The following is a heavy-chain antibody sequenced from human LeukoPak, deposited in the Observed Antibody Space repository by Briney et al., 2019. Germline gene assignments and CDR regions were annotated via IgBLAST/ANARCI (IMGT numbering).Heavy chain of an antibody. V-gene: IGHV3-74*01. CDR1: GFTFSSYW. CDR2: ISSDGTTT. Sequence: GGSLRLSCAASGFTFSSYWMHWVRQAPGKRLVWVSRISSDGTTTTYADSVKGRFTISRDNAKNTIYLQMNSLTADDTAVYYCVRSMSGRNDFWGQGTVVSVSS. D-gene: IGHD3-3*01. CDR3: VRSMSGRNDF. J-gene: IGHJ4*02.